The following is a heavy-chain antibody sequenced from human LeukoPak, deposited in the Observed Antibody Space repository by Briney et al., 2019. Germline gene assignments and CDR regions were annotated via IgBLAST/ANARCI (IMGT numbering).Heavy chain of an antibody. CDR2: IYYSGST. J-gene: IGHJ4*02. D-gene: IGHD5-18*01. Sequence: SETLSLTCTVSGGSISSSSYYWGWIRQPPGKGLEWLGSIYYSGSTYYNPSLKSRVTISVDTSKNQFSLKLSSVTAADTAVHYCARHRLSSVDTAIDYWGQGTLVTVSS. CDR3: ARHRLSSVDTAIDY. CDR1: GGSISSSSYY. V-gene: IGHV4-39*01.